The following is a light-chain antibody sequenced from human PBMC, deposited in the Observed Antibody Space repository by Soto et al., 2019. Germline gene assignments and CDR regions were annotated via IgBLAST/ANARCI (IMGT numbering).Light chain of an antibody. CDR2: EVS. CDR3: SSYTSSSTPLYV. CDR1: SSDVGGYNY. V-gene: IGLV2-14*01. Sequence: QSALTQPASVSGSPGQSITISCTGTSSDVGGYNYVPWYQQHPGKAPKLMIYEVSNRPSGVSNRFSGSKSGNTASLTISGLQAEDEADYSCSSYTSSSTPLYVFGTGTQLTVL. J-gene: IGLJ1*01.